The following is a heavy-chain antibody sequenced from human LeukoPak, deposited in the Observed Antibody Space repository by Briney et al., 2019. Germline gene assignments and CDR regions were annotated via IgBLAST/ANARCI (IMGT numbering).Heavy chain of an antibody. Sequence: KSSETLSLTCAVYGGSLSGYYWSWIRQPPGKGLEWIGEINHSGSTNYNPSLKSRVTISVDTSKNQFSLKLSSVTAVDTAVYYCARGCKYDYVWGSYRYRWDYWGQGTLVTVSS. CDR3: ARGCKYDYVWGSYRYRWDY. J-gene: IGHJ4*02. V-gene: IGHV4-34*01. CDR1: GGSLSGYY. CDR2: INHSGST. D-gene: IGHD3-16*02.